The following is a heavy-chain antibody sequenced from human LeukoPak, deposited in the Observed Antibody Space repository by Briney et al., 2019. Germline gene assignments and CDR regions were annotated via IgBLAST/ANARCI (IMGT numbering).Heavy chain of an antibody. CDR2: INHSGGT. V-gene: IGHV4-34*01. J-gene: IGHJ4*02. D-gene: IGHD1-26*01. Sequence: SETLSLTCAVYGGSFSGYYWSWIRQPPGKGLEWIGAINHSGGTNYNPSLKSRVPISLDTSNNKFSLKLNSVTPADTAVYYCASSVGATSPFDYWGRGTLVTVSS. CDR1: GGSFSGYY. CDR3: ASSVGATSPFDY.